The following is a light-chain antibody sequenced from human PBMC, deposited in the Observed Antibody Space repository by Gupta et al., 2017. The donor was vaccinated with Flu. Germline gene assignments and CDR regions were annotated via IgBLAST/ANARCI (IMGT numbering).Light chain of an antibody. CDR3: GTWDSNLSGLYV. CDR1: SNIGSNY. CDR2: ENN. V-gene: IGLV1-51*02. J-gene: IGLJ1*01. Sequence: SNIGSNYVSWYQQLPGTSPKLLIYENNKRPSGIPDRFSGSKSGTSATLGITGLQTGDEADYYCGTWDSNLSGLYVFGTGTKVTVL.